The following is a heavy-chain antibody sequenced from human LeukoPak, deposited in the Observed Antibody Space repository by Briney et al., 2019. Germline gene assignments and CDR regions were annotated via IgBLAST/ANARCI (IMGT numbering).Heavy chain of an antibody. Sequence: PSETLSLTCTVTSGSINSYYWGWVRQPAGRGLEWIGRIYTTGKADYNPSLKSRLTMSVDTSKRQFSLNLTSVTAADTAIYFCARHGYTASHYFLDFWSQGKLVTVSS. V-gene: IGHV4-4*07. J-gene: IGHJ4*02. CDR2: IYTTGKA. CDR1: SGSINSYY. D-gene: IGHD3-16*01. CDR3: ARHGYTASHYFLDF.